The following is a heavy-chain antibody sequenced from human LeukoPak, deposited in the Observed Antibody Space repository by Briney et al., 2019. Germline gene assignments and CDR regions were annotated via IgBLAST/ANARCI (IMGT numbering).Heavy chain of an antibody. CDR1: GFTFSSYA. Sequence: GGSLRLSCAASGFTFSSYAMSWVRQAPGKGLEWVSAISGSGGSTYYADSVKGRFTISRDNSKNTLYLQMNSLRAEDTAVYYCARDRGDYSDYSDFFDAWGQGTLVTFSS. CDR3: ARDRGDYSDYSDFFDA. J-gene: IGHJ4*02. D-gene: IGHD4-11*01. CDR2: ISGSGGST. V-gene: IGHV3-23*01.